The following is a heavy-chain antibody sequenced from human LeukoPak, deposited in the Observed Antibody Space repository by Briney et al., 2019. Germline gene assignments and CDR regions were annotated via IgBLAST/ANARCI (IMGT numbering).Heavy chain of an antibody. D-gene: IGHD5-12*01. CDR3: ARSLGGSSAYVVNHPYEF. CDR2: INPTADTT. V-gene: IGHV3-64*01. J-gene: IGHJ4*02. Sequence: PGGSLTLSCAGSKFTFSVYSMHGGLQAPGRGLEYFFAINPTADTTSSSNSLKGRFTTSTDTSKNTLSLQIGTLRAADMAMYYTARSLGGSSAYVVNHPYEFWGQGTLVTVSS. CDR1: KFTFSVYS.